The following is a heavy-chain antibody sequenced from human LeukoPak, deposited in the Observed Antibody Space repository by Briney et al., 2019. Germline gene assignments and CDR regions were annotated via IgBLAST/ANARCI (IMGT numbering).Heavy chain of an antibody. CDR1: GGSISSGGYY. CDR2: IYHSGST. V-gene: IGHV4-30-2*01. D-gene: IGHD5-12*01. J-gene: IGHJ4*02. CDR3: ARGDRELGRVATIRLIDY. Sequence: SETQSLTCTVSGGSISSGGYYWSWIRQPPGKGLEWIGYIYHSGSTYYNPSLKSRVTISVDRSKNQFSLKLSSVTAADTAVYYCARGDRELGRVATIRLIDYWGQGTLVTVSS.